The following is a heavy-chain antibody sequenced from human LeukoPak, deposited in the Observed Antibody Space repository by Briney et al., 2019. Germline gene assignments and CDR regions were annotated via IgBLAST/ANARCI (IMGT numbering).Heavy chain of an antibody. CDR3: ANTLGLLFGYFDY. CDR2: IYYSGST. D-gene: IGHD2-21*02. V-gene: IGHV4-30-4*08. CDR1: GGSISSGDYY. Sequence: SETLSLTCTVSGGSISSGDYYWSWIRQPPGKGLEWIGYIYYSGSTYYNPSLMSRVTISVDTSKNQFSLKLSSVTAADTAVYYCANTLGLLFGYFDYWGQGTLVTVSS. J-gene: IGHJ4*02.